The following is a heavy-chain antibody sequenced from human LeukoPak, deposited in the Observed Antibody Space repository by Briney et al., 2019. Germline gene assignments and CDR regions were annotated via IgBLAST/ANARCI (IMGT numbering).Heavy chain of an antibody. CDR3: ARAGVWDYSDSSGYHNAAFDI. CDR2: INPSSGGT. D-gene: IGHD3-22*01. J-gene: IGHJ3*02. CDR1: GYTFTDYY. V-gene: IGHV1-2*02. Sequence: ASVKVSCKASGYTFTDYYMHWVRQAPGQGLEWMGWINPSSGGTNYAQKFQGRVTVTRDTSNSTAYMDLSRLRSDDTVVYCCARAGVWDYSDSSGYHNAAFDIWGQGTMVTVSS.